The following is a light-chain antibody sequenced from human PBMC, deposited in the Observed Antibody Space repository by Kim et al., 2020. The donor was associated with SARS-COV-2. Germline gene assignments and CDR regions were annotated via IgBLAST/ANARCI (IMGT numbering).Light chain of an antibody. CDR1: QSVSNNY. Sequence: EIVLTQSPGTLSLSPGESATLSCRASQSVSNNYLAWYQQKPGLAPRLLIYGASTRATGIPDRFSGSGSGTDFTLTISRLEPEDFAVYCCQQYGTSFVFGGGTKVDIK. CDR2: GAS. V-gene: IGKV3-20*01. CDR3: QQYGTSFV. J-gene: IGKJ4*01.